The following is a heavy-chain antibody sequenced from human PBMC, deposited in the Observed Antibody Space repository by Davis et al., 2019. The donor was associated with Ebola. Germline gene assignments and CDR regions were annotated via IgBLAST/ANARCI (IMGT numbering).Heavy chain of an antibody. CDR1: GFTFSSYS. CDR2: ISSSSSYI. V-gene: IGHV3-21*01. J-gene: IGHJ4*02. D-gene: IGHD3-22*01. CDR3: ARDDVSYYDSSGYFY. Sequence: PGGSLRLPCAASGFTFSSYSMNWVRQAPGKGLEWVSSISSSSSYIYYADSVKGRFTISRDNAKNSLYLQMNSLRAEDTAVYYCARDDVSYYDSSGYFYWGQGTLVTVSS.